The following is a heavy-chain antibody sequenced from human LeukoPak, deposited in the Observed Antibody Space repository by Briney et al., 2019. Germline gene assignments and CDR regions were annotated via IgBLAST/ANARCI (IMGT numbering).Heavy chain of an antibody. CDR2: ISSSSSTI. V-gene: IGHV3-48*01. CDR3: ARDHLNYFMDV. CDR1: GFTFNRDW. Sequence: TGGSLRLSCAASGFTFNRDWTAWVRQAPGKGLEWISYISSSSSTIYYADSVKGRFTISRDNAKNSLYLQMNSLRAEDTAVYFCARDHLNYFMDVWGKGTTVTVSS. J-gene: IGHJ6*03.